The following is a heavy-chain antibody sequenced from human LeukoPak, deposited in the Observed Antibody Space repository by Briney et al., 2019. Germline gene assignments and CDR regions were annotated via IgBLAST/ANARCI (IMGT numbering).Heavy chain of an antibody. CDR2: INPNSGGT. J-gene: IGHJ3*02. V-gene: IGHV1-2*02. CDR3: ARDGGVNGYSYGDDAFDI. D-gene: IGHD5-18*01. Sequence: GASVKVSCKASGYTFTGYYMHWVRQAPGQGLEWMGWINPNSGGTNYAQKFQGRVTMTRDTSISTAYMELSRLRSDDTAVYYCARDGGVNGYSYGDDAFDIWGQGTMVTVSS. CDR1: GYTFTGYY.